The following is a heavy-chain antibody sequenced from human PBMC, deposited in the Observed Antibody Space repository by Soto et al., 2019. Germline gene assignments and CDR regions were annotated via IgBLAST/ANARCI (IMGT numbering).Heavy chain of an antibody. V-gene: IGHV1-8*01. D-gene: IGHD6-19*01. CDR2: MNPNSGNT. CDR3: ARVPKQWLVPDFDY. CDR1: GYTFTSYD. J-gene: IGHJ4*02. Sequence: ASVKVSCTASGYTFTSYDINWVRQATGQGLEWMGWMNPNSGNTGYAQKFQGRVTMTRNTSISTAYMELSSLRSEDTAVYYCARVPKQWLVPDFDYWGQGTLVTVSS.